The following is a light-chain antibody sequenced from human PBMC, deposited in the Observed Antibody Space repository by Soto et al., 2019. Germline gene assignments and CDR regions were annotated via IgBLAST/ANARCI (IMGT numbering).Light chain of an antibody. V-gene: IGLV2-14*01. J-gene: IGLJ3*02. CDR2: EVN. CDR1: SSDVGGYNH. Sequence: QSALTQPASVSGSPGQSIAISCTGTSSDVGGYNHVSWYQQYPGKAPKVKIYEVNNRPSGVSDRFSGSKSGNTASLTISGLQPEDEADYYCCSYTSSDTWVFGGGTKVTVL. CDR3: CSYTSSDTWV.